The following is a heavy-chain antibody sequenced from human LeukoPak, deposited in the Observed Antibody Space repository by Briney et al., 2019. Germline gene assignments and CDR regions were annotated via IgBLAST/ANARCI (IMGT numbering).Heavy chain of an antibody. J-gene: IGHJ3*02. CDR1: GGSISSYY. V-gene: IGHV4-4*07. Sequence: KPSETLSLTCTVSGGSISSYYWSWIRQPAGKGLEWIGRIYTSGSTNYNPSLKSRVTMSVDTSKNQFSLKLSSVTAADTAAYYCARDRPVGAIDAFDIWGQGTMVTVSS. CDR2: IYTSGST. CDR3: ARDRPVGAIDAFDI. D-gene: IGHD1-26*01.